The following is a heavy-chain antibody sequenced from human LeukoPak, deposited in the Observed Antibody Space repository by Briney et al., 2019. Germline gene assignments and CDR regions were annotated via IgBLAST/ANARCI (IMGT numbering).Heavy chain of an antibody. V-gene: IGHV4-38-2*02. CDR3: ASQYCSSTSCYLYFDY. CDR1: GYSISSGYY. Sequence: SETLSLTCTVSGYSISSGYYWGWIRQPPGKGLEWIGSIYHSGSTYYNPSLKSRVTISVDTSKNQFSLKLSSVTAADTAVYYCASQYCSSTSCYLYFDYWGQGTLVTVSS. D-gene: IGHD2-2*01. J-gene: IGHJ4*02. CDR2: IYHSGST.